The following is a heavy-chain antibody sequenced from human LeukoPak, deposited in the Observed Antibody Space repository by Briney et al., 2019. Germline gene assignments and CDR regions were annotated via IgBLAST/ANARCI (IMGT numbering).Heavy chain of an antibody. J-gene: IGHJ6*03. CDR2: VSSTGGTT. Sequence: TGGSLRLSCAASGFTFSSYSMNWVRQAPGKGLEWVSAVSSTGGTTYYADSVKGRFTISRDNSKNTLFLQINSLRAEDTAVYYCAKNGDRGAFCSGGTCYPYYYYYMDVWGKGTTVTISS. CDR1: GFTFSSYS. CDR3: AKNGDRGAFCSGGTCYPYYYYYMDV. D-gene: IGHD2-15*01. V-gene: IGHV3-23*01.